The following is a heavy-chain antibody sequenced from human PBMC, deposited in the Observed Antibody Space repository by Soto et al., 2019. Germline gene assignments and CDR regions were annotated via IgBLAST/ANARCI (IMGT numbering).Heavy chain of an antibody. J-gene: IGHJ5*02. CDR2: ISWNSGSI. V-gene: IGHV3-9*01. D-gene: IGHD3-3*01. CDR1: CFTIGHYA. CDR3: AKGRDFWSGPWCDP. Sequence: EVQLVESGGGMVQPGRSLRLSCAASCFTIGHYAMHRVLQAPGKGLEWVAGISWNSGSIGYADSVKCRFTISRDNAKNYLYLQMNSRRAEDTALYYCAKGRDFWSGPWCDPWGKGPLVTVSS.